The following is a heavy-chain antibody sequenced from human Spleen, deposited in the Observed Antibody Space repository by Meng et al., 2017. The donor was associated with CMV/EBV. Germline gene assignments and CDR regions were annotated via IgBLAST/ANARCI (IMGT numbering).Heavy chain of an antibody. CDR2: ISSTSTYI. Sequence: GESLKISCAAYGFTFSSYMMNWVRQAPGQGLEWVASISSTSTYISYADPLKGRFTISRDNSKNTLSVQMNSLRAEDTAVYYCAKEQADGLPFDYWGQGTLVTVSS. CDR3: AKEQADGLPFDY. J-gene: IGHJ4*02. V-gene: IGHV3-21*04. CDR1: GFTFSSYM.